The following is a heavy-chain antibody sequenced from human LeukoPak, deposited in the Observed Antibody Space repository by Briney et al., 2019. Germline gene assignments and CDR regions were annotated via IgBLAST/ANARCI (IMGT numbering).Heavy chain of an antibody. CDR3: AKDRKLFGNYYYYYMDV. CDR2: ISSASSTI. CDR1: GFIFSDDY. Sequence: PGGSLRHSCAASGFIFSDDYMNWLRQAPGKGPEWVAFISSASSTIHYADSVKGRFTVSRGNSKNTLYLQMNSLRAEDTAVYYCAKDRKLFGNYYYYYMDVWGKGTTVTISS. J-gene: IGHJ6*03. D-gene: IGHD3-10*01. V-gene: IGHV3-11*01.